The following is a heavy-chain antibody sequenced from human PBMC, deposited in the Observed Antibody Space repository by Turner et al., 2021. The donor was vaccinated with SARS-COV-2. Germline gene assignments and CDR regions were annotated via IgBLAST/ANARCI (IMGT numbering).Heavy chain of an antibody. CDR1: GYSLSELA. CDR3: ATYYDDGDLRYDF. D-gene: IGHD3-16*01. V-gene: IGHV1-24*01. J-gene: IGHJ4*02. CDR2: FDAEEGQT. Sequence: QVQLVQSGAELKRTGASVKVSCEISGYSLSELAMYWVRQAPGQGLEWMGGFDAEEGQTIYAQKFRGRVTLTEDTTTDTAYMDMSSLTSEDTATYYCATYYDDGDLRYDFWGQGTLVTVSS.